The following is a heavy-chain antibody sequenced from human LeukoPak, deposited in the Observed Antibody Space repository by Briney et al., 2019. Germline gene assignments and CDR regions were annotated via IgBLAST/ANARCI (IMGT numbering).Heavy chain of an antibody. J-gene: IGHJ5*02. V-gene: IGHV1-8*01. CDR2: MNPNSGNT. Sequence: ASVKVTCKASGYTFTSYDSNWVRQATGQGLEWMGWMNPNSGNTGYAQKFQGRVTMTRNTSISTAYMELSSLRSEDTAVYYCAGSPAGGSTTKSKYNWFDPWGQGTLVTVSS. CDR3: AGSPAGGSTTKSKYNWFDP. D-gene: IGHD2-15*01. CDR1: GYTFTSYD.